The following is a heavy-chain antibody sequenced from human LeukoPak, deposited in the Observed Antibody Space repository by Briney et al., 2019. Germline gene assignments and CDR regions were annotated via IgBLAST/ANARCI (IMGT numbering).Heavy chain of an antibody. J-gene: IGHJ5*02. Sequence: ASVKASCKASGYTFTGYYMHWVRQAPGQGLEWMGWINPNSGDTKYAQMFQGRVTMTRDTSLSTAYMELIRLRSDDTAVYYCARVKGWLSSPTTGWFDPWGQGTLVTVSS. D-gene: IGHD5-12*01. CDR1: GYTFTGYY. V-gene: IGHV1-2*02. CDR2: INPNSGDT. CDR3: ARVKGWLSSPTTGWFDP.